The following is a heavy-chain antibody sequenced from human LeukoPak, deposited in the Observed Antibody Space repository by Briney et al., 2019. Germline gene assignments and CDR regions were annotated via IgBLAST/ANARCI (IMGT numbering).Heavy chain of an antibody. V-gene: IGHV3-30-3*01. CDR2: ISYDGSNK. CDR1: GFTFSSYA. CDR3: ARGGLNYYDSSGPSDY. J-gene: IGHJ4*02. D-gene: IGHD3-22*01. Sequence: GGSLRLSCAASGFTFSSYAMHWVRQAPGKGLEWVAVISYDGSNKCYADSVKGRFTISRDNSKNTLYLQMNSLRAEDTAVYYCARGGLNYYDSSGPSDYWGQGTLVTVSS.